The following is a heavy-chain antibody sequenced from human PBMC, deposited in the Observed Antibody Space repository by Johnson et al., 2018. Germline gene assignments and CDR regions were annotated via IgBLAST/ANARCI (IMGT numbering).Heavy chain of an antibody. CDR1: GFTFSNYA. Sequence: EVQLVESGGGLVKPGGSLRLSCAASGFTFSNYAMSWVRQAPGKGLEWVSAISGSSSTYYTDSVKGRFTISRDNSKNPLYLQINSLRAEATAIYYGAKECGGSGSYGKSPGGAYYYYHYMDVWGKGTTVTVSS. J-gene: IGHJ6*03. CDR3: AKECGGSGSYGKSPGGAYYYYHYMDV. D-gene: IGHD3-10*01. CDR2: ISGSSST. V-gene: IGHV3-23*04.